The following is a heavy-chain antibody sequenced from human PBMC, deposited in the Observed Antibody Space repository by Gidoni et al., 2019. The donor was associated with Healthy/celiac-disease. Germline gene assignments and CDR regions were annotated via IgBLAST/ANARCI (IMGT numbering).Heavy chain of an antibody. CDR2: ISYDGSNK. CDR3: AKKLGKSSYYMDV. Sequence: RLAWAASGFPFSSYGMHWVRQAPGKGLEWVAVISYDGSNKYYADSVKGRFTISRDNSTNTLYLQMNSLRAEDTAVYYCAKKLGKSSYYMDVWGKGTTVTVSS. CDR1: GFPFSSYG. V-gene: IGHV3-30*18. D-gene: IGHD7-27*01. J-gene: IGHJ6*03.